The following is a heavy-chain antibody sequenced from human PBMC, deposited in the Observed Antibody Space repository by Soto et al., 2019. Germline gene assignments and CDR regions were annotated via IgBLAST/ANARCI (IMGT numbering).Heavy chain of an antibody. CDR2: IYYSGST. J-gene: IGHJ6*02. CDR3: ARHWRKDYYYGMDV. V-gene: IGHV4-39*01. Sequence: SETLSLTCTVSGGSISSSSYYWGWIRQPPGKGLEWIGSIYYSGSTYYNPSLKSRVTISVDTSKNQFSLKLSSVTAADTAVYYCARHWRKDYYYGMDVWGQGTTVTVSS. D-gene: IGHD2-15*01. CDR1: GGSISSSSYY.